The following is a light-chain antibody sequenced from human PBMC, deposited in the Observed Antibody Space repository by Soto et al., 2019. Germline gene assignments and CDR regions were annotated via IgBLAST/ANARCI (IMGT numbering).Light chain of an antibody. V-gene: IGKV1-33*01. CDR1: QTINNY. J-gene: IGKJ5*01. CDR2: DAS. Sequence: DIPLTQPPSSLSESLGDRVTITCQASQTINNYLNWYQQKPGRAPTLLIYDASNLEAGVPSRSRGSGSGTDFTFTISRLQPEDTATYYCPQYDNLPTFGQGTRLEI. CDR3: PQYDNLPT.